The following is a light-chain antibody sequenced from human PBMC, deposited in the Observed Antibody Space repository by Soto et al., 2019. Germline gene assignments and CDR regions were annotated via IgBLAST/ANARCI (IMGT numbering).Light chain of an antibody. CDR1: SSDIGYYTY. CDR2: EVN. CDR3: CSYTHSHTLV. J-gene: IGLJ3*02. V-gene: IGLV2-14*01. Sequence: QSALTQPASVSGSPGQSITISCTGTSSDIGYYTYVSWSQQHPGEAPKLIIYEVNNRPSGVSPRFSGSKSGNTASLTISGLQPEDEADYYCCSYTHSHTLVFGGGTKVTVL.